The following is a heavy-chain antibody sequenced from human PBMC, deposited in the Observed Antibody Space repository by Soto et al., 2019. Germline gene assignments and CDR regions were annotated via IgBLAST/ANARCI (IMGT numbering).Heavy chain of an antibody. CDR1: GGSISSYY. CDR3: ARDKITDLFDY. CDR2: IYYSGST. Sequence: ETLSLTCTVSGGSISSYYWGWIRQPPGKGPEWIGYIYYSGSTNYNPSLKSRVTISVDTSKNQFSLKLSSVTAADTAVYYCARDKITDLFDYWGQGTLVTAPQ. D-gene: IGHD3-10*01. J-gene: IGHJ4*02. V-gene: IGHV4-59*12.